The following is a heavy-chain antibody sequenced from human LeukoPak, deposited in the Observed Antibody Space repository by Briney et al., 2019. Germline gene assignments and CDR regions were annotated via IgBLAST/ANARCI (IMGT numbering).Heavy chain of an antibody. CDR3: AKRGTRATHGMDV. CDR1: GLTVTNAW. J-gene: IGHJ6*02. CDR2: IASKTDGGAT. D-gene: IGHD7-27*01. Sequence: PGGSLRLSCSASGLTVTNAWMNWVRQAPGEGLDWVGRIASKTDGGATDYAAPVKGRFTISRDDSKNTLNLQMNSLRVEDTAVYYCAKRGTRATHGMDVWGQGTTVTVSS. V-gene: IGHV3-15*07.